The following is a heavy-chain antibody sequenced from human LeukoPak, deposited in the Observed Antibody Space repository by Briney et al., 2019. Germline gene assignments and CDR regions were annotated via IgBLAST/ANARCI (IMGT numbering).Heavy chain of an antibody. CDR1: GFIFSDYY. V-gene: IGHV3-11*04. CDR3: ARDPVAAPGTNFYHYYIDV. D-gene: IGHD6-13*01. CDR2: ISTGGISK. Sequence: GGSLRLSCAASGFIFSDYYMSWIRQAPGKGLEWISYISTGGISKYYADSVKGRFTISRDNTKNSLYLQMNSLRVDDTGVYYCARDPVAAPGTNFYHYYIDVWGKGTTVTVSS. J-gene: IGHJ6*03.